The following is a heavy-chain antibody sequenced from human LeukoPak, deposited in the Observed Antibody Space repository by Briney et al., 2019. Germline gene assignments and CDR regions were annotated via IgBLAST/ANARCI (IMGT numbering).Heavy chain of an antibody. D-gene: IGHD2-8*01. Sequence: PSETLSLTCTVSGGSMTSNNYYWGWIRQPPGKGLEWIGNIHYSGSTYYSPSLKNRVTISVDTSKNQVSLRPKSVTAADTAVYYCWRPHCSNSVCSSSRVDFWGQGTLVTVSS. CDR1: GGSMTSNNYY. CDR3: WRPHCSNSVCSSSRVDF. CDR2: IHYSGST. J-gene: IGHJ4*02. V-gene: IGHV4-39*01.